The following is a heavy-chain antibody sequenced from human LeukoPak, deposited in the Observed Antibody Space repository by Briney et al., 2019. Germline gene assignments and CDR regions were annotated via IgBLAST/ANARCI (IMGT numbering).Heavy chain of an antibody. CDR3: ARDIVVVPAAMDNWFDP. CDR2: ISGSGGST. J-gene: IGHJ5*02. V-gene: IGHV3-23*01. D-gene: IGHD2-2*01. Sequence: GGSLRLSCAASGFTFSSYAMSWVRQAPGKGLEWVSAISGSGGSTYYADSVKGRFTISRDNSKNTLYLQMNSLRAEDTAVYYCARDIVVVPAAMDNWFDPWGQGTLVTVSS. CDR1: GFTFSSYA.